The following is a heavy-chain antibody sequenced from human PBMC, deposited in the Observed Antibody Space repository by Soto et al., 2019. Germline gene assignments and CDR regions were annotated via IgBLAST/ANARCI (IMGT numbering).Heavy chain of an antibody. CDR1: GGTFNTYA. CDR2: ISPMFGAA. J-gene: IGHJ4*02. V-gene: IGHV1-69*19. CDR3: AREVHVHTPAFVY. Sequence: QVHLVQSGAEMKKPGSSVKVSCQSSGGTFNTYAMNWVRQAPGQGPEWMGDISPMFGAANYAQKFQGRVTITADESTGTSYMQLSSLTSDDTAICSCAREVHVHTPAFVYWGQGTLVTV.